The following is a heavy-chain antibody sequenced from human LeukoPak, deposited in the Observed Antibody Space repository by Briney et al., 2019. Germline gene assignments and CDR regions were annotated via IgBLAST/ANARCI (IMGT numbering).Heavy chain of an antibody. CDR1: GFSFRTYA. J-gene: IGHJ4*02. D-gene: IGHD3-3*01. Sequence: PGGSLRLSXAASGFSFRTYAMHWVSQAPGKGVEYVSAISSTGGSTYYAKSVKGRFIISRDNSKNTLYLQMGSLRAEDMAVYYCARDPMADYDFWNGYFFDYWGQGTLVTVSS. CDR3: ARDPMADYDFWNGYFFDY. CDR2: ISSTGGST. V-gene: IGHV3-64*01.